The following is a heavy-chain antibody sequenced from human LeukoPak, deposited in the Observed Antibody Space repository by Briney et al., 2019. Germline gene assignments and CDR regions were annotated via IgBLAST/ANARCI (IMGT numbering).Heavy chain of an antibody. D-gene: IGHD3-10*01. V-gene: IGHV4-34*01. J-gene: IGHJ4*02. CDR3: ARKGFRSGIDY. CDR1: GGSFSGYY. CDR2: INHSGST. Sequence: SETLSLTCAVYGGSFSGYYWSWIRQPPGKGLEWIGEINHSGSTNYNPSLKSRVTISVDTSKNQFSLKLSSVTAADTAVYYCARKGFRSGIDYWGQGTLVTVSS.